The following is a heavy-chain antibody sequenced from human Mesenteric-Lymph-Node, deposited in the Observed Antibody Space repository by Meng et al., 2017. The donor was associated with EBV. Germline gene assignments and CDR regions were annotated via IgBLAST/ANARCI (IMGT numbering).Heavy chain of an antibody. Sequence: QMQLVQSGAEVERPGVSVKVSCQTSGYSFTDYDLPWVRQDPGQGREWMGRINPDTGEADYAQKLQGRVTMTRDTSISTAYMDLSSLRSDDTAVYFCAKDGGSHCLVPWGQGTLGTVSS. CDR2: INPDTGEA. CDR1: GYSFTDYD. V-gene: IGHV1-2*06. CDR3: AKDGGSHCLVP. D-gene: IGHD3-16*01. J-gene: IGHJ5*02.